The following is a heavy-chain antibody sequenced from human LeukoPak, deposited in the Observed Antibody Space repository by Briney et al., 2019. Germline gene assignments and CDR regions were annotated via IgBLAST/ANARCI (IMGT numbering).Heavy chain of an antibody. V-gene: IGHV4-4*03. J-gene: IGHJ4*02. CDR3: ARVRNDILTGYYLFDY. Sequence: PETLSLTCAVSGGSISSSNWWSWVRQPPGKGLEWIGEIYHSGSTNYNPSLKSRVTISVDKSKNQFSLKLSSVTAADTAVYYCARVRNDILTGYYLFDYWGRGTLVTVSS. CDR2: IYHSGST. CDR1: GGSISSSNW. D-gene: IGHD3-9*01.